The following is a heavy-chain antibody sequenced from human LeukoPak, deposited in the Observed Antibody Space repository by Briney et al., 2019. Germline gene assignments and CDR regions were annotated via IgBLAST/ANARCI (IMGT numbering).Heavy chain of an antibody. CDR3: AKGIKADDY. V-gene: IGHV3-23*01. Sequence: GGSLRLSCVASGFTFSRSGMSWVRQAPGKGLEWVSSIYASSGTTHYADSVKGRFTVSRDNSNNTLYLQMDSLRADDTAFYYCAKGIKADDYWGQGTLVTVSS. CDR2: IYASSGTT. CDR1: GFTFSRSG. J-gene: IGHJ4*02.